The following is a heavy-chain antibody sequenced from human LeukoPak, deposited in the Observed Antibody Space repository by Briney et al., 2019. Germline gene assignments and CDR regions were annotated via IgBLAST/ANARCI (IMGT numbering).Heavy chain of an antibody. J-gene: IGHJ4*02. D-gene: IGHD3-10*01. CDR2: ISDSGGST. CDR1: GITLSNYG. V-gene: IGHV3-23*01. Sequence: GGSLRLSCAVSGITLSNYGMSWVRQAPGKGLEWVAGISDSGGSTKYADSVKGRFTISGDNSKNTLYLQMNSLRAEDTAVYYCAKDPYVYGSGSYYFDYWGQGTLVTVSS. CDR3: AKDPYVYGSGSYYFDY.